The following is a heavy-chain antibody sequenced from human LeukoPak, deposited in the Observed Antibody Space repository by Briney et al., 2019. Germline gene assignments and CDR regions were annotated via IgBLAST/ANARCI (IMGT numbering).Heavy chain of an antibody. CDR3: ARDQFGTGDRRDAFDI. D-gene: IGHD7-27*01. J-gene: IGHJ3*02. V-gene: IGHV3-30-3*01. CDR2: LSSDGSNK. Sequence: GGSLRLSCAASGXTFSNYAVHWVRQAPGKGLEWVGVLSSDGSNKYYADSLKGRFTISRDNSKNTLYLQVNSLRAEDTAVYYCARDQFGTGDRRDAFDIWGQGTMVTVSS. CDR1: GXTFSNYA.